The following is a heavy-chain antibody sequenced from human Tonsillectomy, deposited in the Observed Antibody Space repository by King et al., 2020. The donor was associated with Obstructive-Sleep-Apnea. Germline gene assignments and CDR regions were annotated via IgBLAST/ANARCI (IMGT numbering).Heavy chain of an antibody. CDR2: MWSDGSNK. CDR3: GRVRAPDCTSTYCGPIDY. D-gene: IGHD2-2*01. Sequence: VQLVESGGGVVQPGRSLRLSCAVSGFTFSNYGMHWVRQAPGKGLEWVAVMWSDGSNKFYADSVKGRFIISRDISKNTLYLRMSSLRADDTAVYHCGRVRAPDCTSTYCGPIDYWGQGTLVTVSS. J-gene: IGHJ4*02. CDR1: GFTFSNYG. V-gene: IGHV3-33*01.